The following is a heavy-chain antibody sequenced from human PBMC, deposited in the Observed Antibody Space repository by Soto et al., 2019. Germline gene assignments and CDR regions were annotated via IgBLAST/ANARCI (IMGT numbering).Heavy chain of an antibody. CDR3: AREYSSGLGYYYYYGMDV. CDR2: INAGNGNT. Sequence: GAAGKVACTASGYTVTIHPMPSVRQAPGQSLEWMGWINAGNGNTKYSQKLRGRVTITRETSASTAYMELSSLRSEDTAVYYCAREYSSGLGYYYYYGMDVWGQGTTAPDSS. CDR1: GYTVTIHP. J-gene: IGHJ6*01. V-gene: IGHV1-3*01. D-gene: IGHD6-19*01.